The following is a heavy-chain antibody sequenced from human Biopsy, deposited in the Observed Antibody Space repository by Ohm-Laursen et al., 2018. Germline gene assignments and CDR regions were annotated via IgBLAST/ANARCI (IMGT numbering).Heavy chain of an antibody. D-gene: IGHD2/OR15-2a*01. CDR3: ARVFCTSTTCYGLLDN. CDR2: ISPYNDKT. J-gene: IGHJ4*02. Sequence: SVKVSCEASGYTFTSYDISWVRQAPGQGLEWMGWISPYNDKTSYPPKLQDRVTMTADTSTNTAHMELRSLRSDDTAVYYCARVFCTSTTCYGLLDNWGQGTVVTVSS. CDR1: GYTFTSYD. V-gene: IGHV1-18*01.